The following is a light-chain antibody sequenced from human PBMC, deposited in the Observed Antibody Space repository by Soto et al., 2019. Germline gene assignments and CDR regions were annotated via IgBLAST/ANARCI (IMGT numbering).Light chain of an antibody. J-gene: IGKJ5*01. Sequence: DIQMTQSPSSVSASVGDRVTITCRASQDIGTWLAWYQQKPGRAPELLIYTASGLQSGVPSRFSGSGSETNFTLTISSLQPEDFATYYCQQAYSFPSITFGQGTRLDIK. CDR3: QQAYSFPSIT. CDR2: TAS. CDR1: QDIGTW. V-gene: IGKV1-12*02.